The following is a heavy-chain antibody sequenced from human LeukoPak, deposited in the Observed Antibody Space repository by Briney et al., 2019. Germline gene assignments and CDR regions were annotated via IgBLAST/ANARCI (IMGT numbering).Heavy chain of an antibody. CDR2: ISGSGGST. V-gene: IGHV3-23*01. J-gene: IGHJ4*02. Sequence: PGGSLRLSCAASGFTFSSYAMSWVRQAPGKGLEWVSAISGSGGSTYYADSVKGRFTISRDNAKNSLYLQMNSLRAEDTAVYYCARDLGSSGYLIGPPGYWGQGTLVTASS. CDR1: GFTFSSYA. D-gene: IGHD3-22*01. CDR3: ARDLGSSGYLIGPPGY.